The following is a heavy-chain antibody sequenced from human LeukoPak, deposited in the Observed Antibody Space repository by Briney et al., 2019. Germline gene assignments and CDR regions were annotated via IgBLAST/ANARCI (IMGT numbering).Heavy chain of an antibody. J-gene: IGHJ4*02. D-gene: IGHD2-21*02. CDR1: GFTFSSYA. CDR3: AREGVVVTASFDY. Sequence: GRSLRVSCAASGFTFSSYAMHWVRQAPGKGLEWVAVISYDGSNKYYADSVKGRFTISRDNSKNTLYLQMNSLRAEDTAVYYCAREGVVVTASFDYWGQGTLVTVSS. V-gene: IGHV3-30-3*01. CDR2: ISYDGSNK.